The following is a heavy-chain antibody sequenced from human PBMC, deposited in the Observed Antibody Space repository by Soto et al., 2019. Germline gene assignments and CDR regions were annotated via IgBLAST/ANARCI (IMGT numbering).Heavy chain of an antibody. CDR2: VYSGGST. J-gene: IGHJ4*02. Sequence: EVQVEESGGGLVQPGGSLRLSCAASGFTVSSNYMSWVRQAPGKGLEWVSVVYSGGSTYYADSVKGRFTISRDNSKNTLYLQMNSLRAEDTAVYYCARGMAAGGTARALDYWGQGTLVTVSS. V-gene: IGHV3-66*01. CDR1: GFTVSSNY. CDR3: ARGMAAGGTARALDY. D-gene: IGHD6-13*01.